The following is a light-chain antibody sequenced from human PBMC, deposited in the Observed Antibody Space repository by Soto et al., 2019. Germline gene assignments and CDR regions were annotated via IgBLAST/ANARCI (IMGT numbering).Light chain of an antibody. CDR3: HQRQSWPRT. CDR1: QYINTR. J-gene: IGKJ1*01. Sequence: EILLTQSPATLSSFPGDRVTLSCRASQYINTRLAWYHHRPGQAPRLLIYQTSIRAAGIPARFSASGAGTDFTLTSSDVQPEDFARYYCHQRQSWPRTFGQGTKVDI. CDR2: QTS. V-gene: IGKV3-11*01.